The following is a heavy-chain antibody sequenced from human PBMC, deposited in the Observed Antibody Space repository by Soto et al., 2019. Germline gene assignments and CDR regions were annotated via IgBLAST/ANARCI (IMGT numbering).Heavy chain of an antibody. Sequence: SETLSLTCTVSGGPISSYYWSWIRQPPGKGLEWIGYIYYSGSTNYNPSLKSLVTISVDTSKNQFSLKLSSVTAADTAVYYCARDHVIVGASPRMYNRWFDPWGQGTLVTVSS. J-gene: IGHJ5*02. CDR2: IYYSGST. CDR3: ARDHVIVGASPRMYNRWFDP. D-gene: IGHD1-26*01. CDR1: GGPISSYY. V-gene: IGHV4-59*01.